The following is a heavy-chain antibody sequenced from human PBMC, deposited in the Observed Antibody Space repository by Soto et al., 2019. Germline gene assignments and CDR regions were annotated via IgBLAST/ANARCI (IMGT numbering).Heavy chain of an antibody. CDR3: ATSIAVHVGYYSMYV. CDR1: GFTFRDYS. V-gene: IGHV3-21*01. J-gene: IGHJ6*02. D-gene: IGHD6-6*01. Sequence: ELQLVESGGGLVKPGGSLRLSCAAQGFTFRDYSLNWVRHAPGKGLEWVSSISGSSNYIYYVYSVKGRFIISRDNAPASLYLQMYSLSDADMGIYFCATSIAVHVGYYSMYVWGQGTTVHVSS. CDR2: ISGSSNYI.